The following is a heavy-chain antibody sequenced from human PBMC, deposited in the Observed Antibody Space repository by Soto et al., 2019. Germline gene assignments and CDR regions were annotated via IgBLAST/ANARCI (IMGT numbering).Heavy chain of an antibody. CDR1: GFTFSSYG. CDR2: ISYDGSNK. J-gene: IGHJ6*02. CDR3: ARVLVPAAMQYYYYYGMHV. Sequence: GGSLRLSCAASGFTFSSYGMHWVRQAPGKGLEWVAVISYDGSNKYYADSVKGRFTISRDNAKNSLYLQMNSLRAEDTAVYYCARVLVPAAMQYYYYYGMHVWGQGTTVTVSS. D-gene: IGHD2-2*01. V-gene: IGHV3-30*03.